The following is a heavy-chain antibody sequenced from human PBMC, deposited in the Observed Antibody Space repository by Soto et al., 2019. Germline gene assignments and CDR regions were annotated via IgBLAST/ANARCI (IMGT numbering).Heavy chain of an antibody. CDR2: ISSSSSYI. D-gene: IGHD3-9*01. CDR1: GFTFSSYS. CDR3: VLDFTGYSDS. Sequence: GGSLRLSCAASGFTFSSYSMNWVRQAPGKGLEWVSSISSSSSYIYYADSVKGRFTISRDNARGILSLQMNSLTVGDTGFYFCVLDFTGYSDSWGPGTLVTVSS. V-gene: IGHV3-21*03. J-gene: IGHJ5*01.